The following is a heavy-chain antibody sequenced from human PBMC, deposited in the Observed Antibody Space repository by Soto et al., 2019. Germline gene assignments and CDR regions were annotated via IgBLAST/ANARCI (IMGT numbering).Heavy chain of an antibody. CDR2: ISAYNGNT. D-gene: IGHD3-22*01. CDR1: GYTFTSYG. CDR3: ARVGDSSGYDYFDY. V-gene: IGHV1-18*01. Sequence: GASVKVSCKASGYTFTSYGISWVRQAPGQGLEWMGWISAYNGNTNYAQKLQGRVTMTTDTSTSTAYMGLSSLRSEDTAVYYCARVGDSSGYDYFDYWGQGTLVTVSS. J-gene: IGHJ4*02.